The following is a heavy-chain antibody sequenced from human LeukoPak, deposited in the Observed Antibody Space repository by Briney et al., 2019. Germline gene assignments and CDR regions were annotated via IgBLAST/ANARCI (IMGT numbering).Heavy chain of an antibody. V-gene: IGHV4-30-2*01. Sequence: SQTLSLTCAVPGGSLSSGGYSWSWLRQPPGRGLEWLGYIYHSGSTYYNPSLKSRVTISVEKSKNQFSLKLSSVTAADTAVYYCARVDSNYPRPYFDYWGQGTLVTVSS. CDR3: ARVDSNYPRPYFDY. J-gene: IGHJ4*02. CDR2: IYHSGST. CDR1: GGSLSSGGYS. D-gene: IGHD4-11*01.